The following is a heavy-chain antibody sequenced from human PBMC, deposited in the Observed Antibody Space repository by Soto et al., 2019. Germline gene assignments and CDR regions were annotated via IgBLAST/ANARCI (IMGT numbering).Heavy chain of an antibody. CDR3: AREVLPGIAAENWFDP. CDR2: IYYSGST. V-gene: IGHV4-61*01. D-gene: IGHD6-13*01. CDR1: GGSVSSGSYY. Sequence: SDTLSLTCTVSGGSVSSGSYYWSWIRQPPGKGLEWIGYIYYSGSTNYNPSLKSRVTISVDTSKNQFSLKLSSVTAADTAVYYCAREVLPGIAAENWFDPWGQGTLVTVSS. J-gene: IGHJ5*02.